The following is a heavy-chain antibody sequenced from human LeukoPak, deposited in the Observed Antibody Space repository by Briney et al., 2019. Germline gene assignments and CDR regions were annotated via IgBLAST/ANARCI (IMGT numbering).Heavy chain of an antibody. V-gene: IGHV1-2*02. Sequence: ASVKVSCKASGYTFTGYYMHWVRQAPGQGLEWMGWINPNSGGTNYAQKFQGRVTMTRDTSISTAYMELSRLRSDDTAVHYCARATTPYSSSSAFDYWGQGTLVTVSS. D-gene: IGHD6-6*01. CDR2: INPNSGGT. J-gene: IGHJ4*02. CDR3: ARATTPYSSSSAFDY. CDR1: GYTFTGYY.